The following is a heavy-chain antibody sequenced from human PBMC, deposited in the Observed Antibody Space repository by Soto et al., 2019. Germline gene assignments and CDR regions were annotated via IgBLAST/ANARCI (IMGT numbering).Heavy chain of an antibody. CDR1: GFTFNTYS. D-gene: IGHD6-19*01. CDR3: ARDRQQWLDMHDGFDI. J-gene: IGHJ3*02. CDR2: ISSSSSYI. Sequence: EVQLVESGGGLVKPGGSLRLSCEASGFTFNTYSMNWVRQAPGKGLEWVSSISSSSSYIYYADSVKGRFTISRDNAKNSLYLQMNSLRAEDMAVYYCARDRQQWLDMHDGFDIWGQGTMVTVSS. V-gene: IGHV3-21*01.